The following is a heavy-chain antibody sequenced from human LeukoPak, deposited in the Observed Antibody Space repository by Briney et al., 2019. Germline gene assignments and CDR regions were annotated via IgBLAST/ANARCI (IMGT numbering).Heavy chain of an antibody. Sequence: GGSLRLSCAASGFTVSSNYMSWVRQTPGKGLEWVSATVGSGPDTYHADSVKGRFTVSRDNSRNTLYLQMNSLRVEDTAVYYCTKAPLRSCTGAFCYPFDYWGQGTLVTASS. D-gene: IGHD2-8*02. CDR2: TVGSGPDT. CDR1: GFTVSSNY. J-gene: IGHJ4*02. V-gene: IGHV3-23*01. CDR3: TKAPLRSCTGAFCYPFDY.